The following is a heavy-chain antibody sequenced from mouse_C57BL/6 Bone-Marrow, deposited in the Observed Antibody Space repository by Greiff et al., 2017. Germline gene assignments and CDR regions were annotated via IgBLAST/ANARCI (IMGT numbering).Heavy chain of an antibody. D-gene: IGHD1-1*02. CDR1: GFTFSDYY. V-gene: IGHV5-16*01. CDR2: INYDGSST. CDR3: AREVGYYFDY. Sequence: EVMLVESEGGLVQPGSSMKLSCTASGFTFSDYYMAWVRQVPEKGLEWVANINYDGSSTYYLDSLKSRFIISRDNAKNILYLQMSSLKSEDTATYYCAREVGYYFDYWGQGTTLTVSS. J-gene: IGHJ2*01.